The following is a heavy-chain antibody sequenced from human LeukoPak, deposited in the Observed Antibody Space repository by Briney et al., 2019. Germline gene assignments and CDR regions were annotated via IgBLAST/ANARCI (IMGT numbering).Heavy chain of an antibody. D-gene: IGHD6-19*01. V-gene: IGHV4-4*07. CDR3: ARVGSSGWSNFDY. CDR2: IYTSGST. Sequence: PSESLSLTCAVSGYSISSGYYWSWIRQPAGEGLEWIGRIYTSGSTNYNPSLKSRVTMSVDTSKNQFSLKLSSVTAADTAVYYCARVGSSGWSNFDYWGQGTLVTVSS. CDR1: GYSISSGYY. J-gene: IGHJ4*02.